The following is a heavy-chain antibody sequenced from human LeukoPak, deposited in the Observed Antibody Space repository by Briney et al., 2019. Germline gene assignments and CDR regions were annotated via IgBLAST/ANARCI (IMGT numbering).Heavy chain of an antibody. D-gene: IGHD2-2*01. CDR1: GGSISSGGYS. CDR3: ARVGPAAVYYYYYGMDV. J-gene: IGHJ6*02. Sequence: SETLSLTCAVSGGSISSGGYSWSWVRQPPGKGLEWIGYIYHSGSTHYNPSLKSRVTISVDTSKNQFSLKLSSVTAADTAVYYCARVGPAAVYYYYYGMDVWGQGTTVTVSS. CDR2: IYHSGST. V-gene: IGHV4-30-2*01.